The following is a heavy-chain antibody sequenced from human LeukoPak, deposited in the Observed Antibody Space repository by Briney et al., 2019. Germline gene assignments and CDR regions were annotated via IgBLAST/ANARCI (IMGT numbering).Heavy chain of an antibody. D-gene: IGHD6-13*01. Sequence: SETLSLTCVVYGGSFSAYYWIWIRQPPGKVLEWIGEINHSGSTNNNPSLTSRVTISVDTSKNQFSLQLSSVTAADTAVYYCARGRSLYSSKSPGLDYWGQGTLVTVSS. CDR3: ARGRSLYSSKSPGLDY. V-gene: IGHV4-34*01. CDR2: INHSGST. CDR1: GGSFSAYY. J-gene: IGHJ4*02.